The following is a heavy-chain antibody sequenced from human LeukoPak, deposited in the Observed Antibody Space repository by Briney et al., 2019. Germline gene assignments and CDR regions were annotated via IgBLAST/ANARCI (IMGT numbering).Heavy chain of an antibody. J-gene: IGHJ6*03. CDR1: GFTFSSYW. V-gene: IGHV3-7*01. CDR2: IKQDGSEK. CDR3: ARCATVTTPTLYYYYYYYMDV. D-gene: IGHD4-11*01. Sequence: SGGSLRLSCAASGFTFSSYWMSWVRQAPGKGLEWVANIKQDGSEKYYVDSVKGRFTISRDNAKNSLYLQMNSLRAEDTAVYYCARCATVTTPTLYYYYYYYMDVWGKGTTVTVSS.